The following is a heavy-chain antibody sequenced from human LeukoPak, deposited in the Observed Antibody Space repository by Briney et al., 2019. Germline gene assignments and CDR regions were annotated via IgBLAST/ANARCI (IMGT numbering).Heavy chain of an antibody. CDR1: GFTFSSYA. J-gene: IGHJ4*02. D-gene: IGHD6-13*01. CDR3: AKGSEYSSSWYVYFDY. V-gene: IGHV3-23*01. Sequence: GGSLRLSCAASGFTFSSYAMSWFRQAPGKGLEWVSAISGSGGSTYYADSVKGRFTISRDNSKNTLYLQMNSLRAEDTAVYYCAKGSEYSSSWYVYFDYWGQGTLVTVSS. CDR2: ISGSGGST.